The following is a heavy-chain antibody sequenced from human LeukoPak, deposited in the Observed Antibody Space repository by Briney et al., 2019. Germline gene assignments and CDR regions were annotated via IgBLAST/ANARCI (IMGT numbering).Heavy chain of an antibody. D-gene: IGHD3-22*01. Sequence: GASVTVSCKPSGYTFTDYAINWVRQAPGQGLEWMGWISAYNGNTNYAQKLQGRVTMTTDTSTSTAYMELRSLRSDDTAVYYCARDPGDYYDSSGYYARWYFDYWGQGTLVTVSS. CDR2: ISAYNGNT. J-gene: IGHJ4*02. V-gene: IGHV1-18*01. CDR3: ARDPGDYYDSSGYYARWYFDY. CDR1: GYTFTDYA.